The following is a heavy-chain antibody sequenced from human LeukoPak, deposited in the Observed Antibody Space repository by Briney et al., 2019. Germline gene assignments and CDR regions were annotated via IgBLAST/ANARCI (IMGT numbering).Heavy chain of an antibody. Sequence: PGGSLRLSCAASGFTFSSYEMTWVRQAPGKGLDYISYISHSGNNVYYADSVRGRFTISRDNAKNSLFLQMDSLRAEDTAVYYCARDQGKHSHGQIDYWGQGILVTVSA. CDR1: GFTFSSYE. D-gene: IGHD5-18*01. CDR3: ARDQGKHSHGQIDY. V-gene: IGHV3-48*03. CDR2: ISHSGNNV. J-gene: IGHJ4*02.